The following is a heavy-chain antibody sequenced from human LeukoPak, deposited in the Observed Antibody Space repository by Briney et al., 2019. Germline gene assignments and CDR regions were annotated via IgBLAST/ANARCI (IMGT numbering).Heavy chain of an antibody. Sequence: GAPVKVSCKASGYTFTSYGISWVRQAPGQGLEWMGWISAYNGNTNYAQKLQGRVTMTADTSTSTAYMELRSLRSDDTAVYYCARDEWAGYYDSSGYADGMDVWGQGTTVTVSS. CDR2: ISAYNGNT. J-gene: IGHJ6*02. CDR3: ARDEWAGYYDSSGYADGMDV. V-gene: IGHV1-18*01. D-gene: IGHD3-22*01. CDR1: GYTFTSYG.